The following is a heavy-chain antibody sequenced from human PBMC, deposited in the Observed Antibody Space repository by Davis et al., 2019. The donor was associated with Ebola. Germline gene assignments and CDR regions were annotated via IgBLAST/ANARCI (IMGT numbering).Heavy chain of an antibody. V-gene: IGHV4-34*01. Sequence: MPSETLSLTCAVYGGSFSGYYWSWIRQPPGKGLEWLGEINNSGSTNYNPSLKSRVTISVDTSKNQFSLKLSSVTAADTAVYYCARGHWGNYFDYWGQGTLVTVSS. J-gene: IGHJ4*02. D-gene: IGHD7-27*01. CDR3: ARGHWGNYFDY. CDR2: INNSGST. CDR1: GGSFSGYY.